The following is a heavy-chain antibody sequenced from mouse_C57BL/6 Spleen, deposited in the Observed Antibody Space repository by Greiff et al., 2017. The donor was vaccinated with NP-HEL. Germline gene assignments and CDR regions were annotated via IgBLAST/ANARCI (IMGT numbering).Heavy chain of an antibody. CDR3: ATHKIDY. D-gene: IGHD6-1*01. CDR1: GYTFTRYC. Sequence: QVQLQQPGAELVSPGSSVKLSCKASGYTFTRYCMHVGKQMHIPCLSFIVPIDPSDSETHYNQKFKDKATLTVDKSSSTAYMQLSSLTSEDYAASHRATHKIDYWGQGPTHT. V-gene: IGHV1-52*01. J-gene: IGHJ2*01. CDR2: IDPSDSET.